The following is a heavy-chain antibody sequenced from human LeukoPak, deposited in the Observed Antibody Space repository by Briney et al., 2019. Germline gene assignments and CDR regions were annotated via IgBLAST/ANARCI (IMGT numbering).Heavy chain of an antibody. J-gene: IGHJ4*02. V-gene: IGHV3-23*01. CDR1: GFIFNNYA. D-gene: IGHD3-22*01. CDR3: AKRVADSSNHGGLFDH. Sequence: PGGSLRLSCAASGFIFNNYAMSWVRQAPGKGLEWVAAITKTDGSTYYTDSVKGRFTISRDNSKNTLYLQMSSLRAEDTAIYYCAKRVADSSNHGGLFDHWGQGTLVTVSS. CDR2: ITKTDGST.